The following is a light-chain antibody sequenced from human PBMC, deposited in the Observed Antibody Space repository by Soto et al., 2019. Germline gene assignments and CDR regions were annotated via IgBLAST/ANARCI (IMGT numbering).Light chain of an antibody. V-gene: IGKV3-15*01. CDR1: QSISSK. Sequence: EIVMTQYPATLSVSPGERATISCRASQSISSKVGWYQQKPGQAPRLLIYGASTRATGFPPRFSGSGSGTEFTLTISSLQSEDFAVYYCQQYNIWSSITFGQGTRLEIK. J-gene: IGKJ5*01. CDR2: GAS. CDR3: QQYNIWSSIT.